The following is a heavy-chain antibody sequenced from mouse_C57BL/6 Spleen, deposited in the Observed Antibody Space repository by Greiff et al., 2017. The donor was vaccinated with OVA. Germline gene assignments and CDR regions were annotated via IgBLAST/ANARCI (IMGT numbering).Heavy chain of an antibody. Sequence: EVQVVESGPGLVKPSQSLSLTCSVTGYSITSGYYWNWIRQFPGNKLEWMGYISYDGSNNYNPSLKNRISITRDTSKNQFFLKLNSVTTEDTATYYCAREDSWFAYWGQGTLVTVSA. D-gene: IGHD2-12*01. CDR1: GYSITSGYY. CDR2: ISYDGSN. J-gene: IGHJ3*01. V-gene: IGHV3-6*01. CDR3: AREDSWFAY.